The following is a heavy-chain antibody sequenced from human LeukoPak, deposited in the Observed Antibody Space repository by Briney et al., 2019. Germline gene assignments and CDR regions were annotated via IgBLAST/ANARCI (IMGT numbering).Heavy chain of an antibody. Sequence: SETLSLTCAVYGGSFSGYYWSWIRQPPGKGLEWIGEINHSGSTNYNPSLKSRVTISVDTSKNQFSLKLSSVTAADTAVYYCATRIAVAAPDAFDIWGQGTMVTVSS. CDR2: INHSGST. D-gene: IGHD6-19*01. J-gene: IGHJ3*02. CDR3: ATRIAVAAPDAFDI. CDR1: GGSFSGYY. V-gene: IGHV4-34*01.